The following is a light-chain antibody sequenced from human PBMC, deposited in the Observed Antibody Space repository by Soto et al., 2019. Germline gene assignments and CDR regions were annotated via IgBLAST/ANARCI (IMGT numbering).Light chain of an antibody. V-gene: IGLV2-14*01. CDR3: SSYTGSSTPLV. J-gene: IGLJ2*01. CDR2: DVS. Sequence: QSALTQPASVSGSPGQSITISCTGTSSDVGGYNYVSWYQQHPGKAPKLMIYDVSNRPSGVSNRFSGSKSGNTASLTISGRQAEDEEDYYCSSYTGSSTPLVFGGGTKVTVL. CDR1: SSDVGGYNY.